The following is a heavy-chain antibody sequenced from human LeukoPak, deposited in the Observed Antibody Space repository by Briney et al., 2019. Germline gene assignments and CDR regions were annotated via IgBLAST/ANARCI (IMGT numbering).Heavy chain of an antibody. CDR3: ARPLYSGWFGDPDY. CDR2: ISESGSTI. Sequence: PGGSLRLSCAASGFIFSDYYMSWIRQAPGKGLEWLSYISESGSTIYYADSVKGRFTISRDNAKHSVYLEMNSLRVDDTAVYYCARPLYSGWFGDPDYWGRGTLVTVSS. V-gene: IGHV3-11*01. J-gene: IGHJ4*02. CDR1: GFIFSDYY. D-gene: IGHD6-19*01.